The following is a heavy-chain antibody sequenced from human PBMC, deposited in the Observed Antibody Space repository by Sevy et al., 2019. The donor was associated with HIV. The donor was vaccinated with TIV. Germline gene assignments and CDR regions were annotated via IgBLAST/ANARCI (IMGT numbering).Heavy chain of an antibody. J-gene: IGHJ4*02. CDR3: ARGPSGAAAGRFDS. CDR1: GFTFSSYW. Sequence: GGSLRLSCAASGFTFSSYWINWVRQAPGEGLEWVANINQGGNQKHYMDYVKGRFTISRDNDENAVYLQMNSLRVEDTAVSYCARGPSGAAAGRFDSWGQGTLVTVSS. D-gene: IGHD6-13*01. V-gene: IGHV3-7*01. CDR2: INQGGNQK.